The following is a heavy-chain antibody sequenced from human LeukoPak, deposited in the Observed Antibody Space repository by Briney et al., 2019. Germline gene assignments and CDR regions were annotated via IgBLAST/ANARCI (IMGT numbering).Heavy chain of an antibody. Sequence: GGSLRLSCAASGFTVSSHYMSWVRQAPGKGLEWVSVIFSDGSTYYADSVKGRFTISRDTSKNTLYLQMSSLRVEDTAVYFCASAAPSEYTYAYDYWGQGTLVTVSS. CDR2: IFSDGST. J-gene: IGHJ4*02. V-gene: IGHV3-53*01. CDR1: GFTVSSHY. CDR3: ASAAPSEYTYAYDY. D-gene: IGHD5-18*01.